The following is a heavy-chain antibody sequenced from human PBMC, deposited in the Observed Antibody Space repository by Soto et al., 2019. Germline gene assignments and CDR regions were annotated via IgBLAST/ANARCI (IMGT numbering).Heavy chain of an antibody. CDR2: ISYDGSNK. J-gene: IGHJ1*01. Sequence: PGGSLRLSCAASGFTFSSYAMHWVRQAPGKGLEWVVVISYDGSNKYYADSVKGRFTISRDNSKNTLYLQMNSLRAEDMAVYYCARDRPDENYFQHWGQGTLVTVSS. CDR3: ARDRPDENYFQH. V-gene: IGHV3-30-3*01. D-gene: IGHD6-6*01. CDR1: GFTFSSYA.